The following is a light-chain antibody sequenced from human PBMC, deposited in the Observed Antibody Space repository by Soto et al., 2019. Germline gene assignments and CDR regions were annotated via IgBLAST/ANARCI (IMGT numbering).Light chain of an antibody. J-gene: IGKJ1*01. CDR3: HHYSNWPWT. CDR1: QSVGGD. Sequence: EIVMTQSPATLSVSPGERATLSCRASQSVGGDLAWYQQKPGQPPRLLTYGASARATGIPARFSGSGSGTEFTLTISSLQSEDFAVYYCHHYSNWPWTFGQGTKVEIK. CDR2: GAS. V-gene: IGKV3-15*01.